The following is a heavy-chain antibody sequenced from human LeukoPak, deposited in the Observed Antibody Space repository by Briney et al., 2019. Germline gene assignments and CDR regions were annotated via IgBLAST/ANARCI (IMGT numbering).Heavy chain of an antibody. CDR2: INPNSGGT. V-gene: IGHV1-2*02. D-gene: IGHD1-1*01. CDR3: ARLMAPVGKRSTPFNY. J-gene: IGHJ4*02. Sequence: ASVKVSCKASKYTFTDYYMHWVRQAPGQGLEWMGWINPNSGGTNYAQKFQGRVAMTRDTSISTAYMELSSLRSDDTTIYYCARLMAPVGKRSTPFNYWGQGTLVTVSS. CDR1: KYTFTDYY.